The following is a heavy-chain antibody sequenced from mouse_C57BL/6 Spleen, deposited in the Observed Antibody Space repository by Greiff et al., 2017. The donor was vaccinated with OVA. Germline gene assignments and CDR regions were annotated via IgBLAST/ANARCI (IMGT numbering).Heavy chain of an antibody. J-gene: IGHJ3*01. V-gene: IGHV1-26*01. CDR2: INPNNGGT. D-gene: IGHD1-1*02. CDR1: GYTFTDYY. Sequence: VQLQQSGPELVKPGASVKISCKASGYTFTDYYMNWVKQSHGQSLEWIGDINPNNGGTSYNQKFKGKATLTVDKSSSTAYMELRSLTSEDSAVYYCARGGGGAWFAYWGQGTLVTVSA. CDR3: ARGGGGAWFAY.